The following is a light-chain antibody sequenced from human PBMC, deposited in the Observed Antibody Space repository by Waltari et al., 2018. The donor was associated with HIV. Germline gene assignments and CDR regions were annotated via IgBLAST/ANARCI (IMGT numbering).Light chain of an antibody. Sequence: DLVMTQSPDSLAVSQGERATVNRKSRQSIFIRSNNRNYLAWYQQKPGQPPKLLIYWASSRESGVPDRFSGSGSGTDFTLTISSLQAEDVAVYYCQQYYTTPLTFGGGTKVEIK. CDR1: QSIFIRSNNRNY. J-gene: IGKJ4*01. CDR2: WAS. V-gene: IGKV4-1*01. CDR3: QQYYTTPLT.